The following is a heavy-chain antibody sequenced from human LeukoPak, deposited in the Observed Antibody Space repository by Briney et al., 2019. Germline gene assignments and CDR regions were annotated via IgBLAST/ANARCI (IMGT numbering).Heavy chain of an antibody. Sequence: ASVKVSCKASGYTFSSYGLAWVRQAPGQGLEWMGWISSYSGNTNYAQKLQDRVIMTTDISTSTVYMELRSLRSDDTAVYYCARDHSTRWIQLWYFDYWGQGTLVTVSS. J-gene: IGHJ4*02. CDR1: GYTFSSYG. V-gene: IGHV1-18*01. CDR3: ARDHSTRWIQLWYFDY. CDR2: ISSYSGNT. D-gene: IGHD5-18*01.